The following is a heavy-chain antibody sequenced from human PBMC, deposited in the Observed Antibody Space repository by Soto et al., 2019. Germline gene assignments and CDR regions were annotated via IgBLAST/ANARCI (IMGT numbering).Heavy chain of an antibody. D-gene: IGHD1-1*01. CDR2: IYHSGST. V-gene: IGHV4-4*02. CDR3: ARASHDGYYYYGMDV. Sequence: QVQLQESGPGLVKPSGTLSLTCAVSGGSISSSNWWSWVRQPPGKGLEGIGEIYHSGSTNYNPSLKRRVTISVDKSKDQFSLKLSSVTAADTAVYYCARASHDGYYYYGMDVWGQGTTVTVSS. J-gene: IGHJ6*02. CDR1: GGSISSSNW.